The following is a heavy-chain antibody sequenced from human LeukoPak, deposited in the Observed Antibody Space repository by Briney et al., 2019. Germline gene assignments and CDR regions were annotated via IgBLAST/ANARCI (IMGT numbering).Heavy chain of an antibody. D-gene: IGHD3-10*01. Sequence: SQTLSLPCNVWGGSISSGRYCWSWLRQPAGTGLEWLGRIYTSGSTNYNPSLKSRVTISVDTSKNQFSLKLSSVTAADTAVYYCARDSTRGYGSGSYFYYFDYWGQGTLVTVA. CDR1: GGSISSGRYC. CDR2: IYTSGST. J-gene: IGHJ4*02. CDR3: ARDSTRGYGSGSYFYYFDY. V-gene: IGHV4-61*02.